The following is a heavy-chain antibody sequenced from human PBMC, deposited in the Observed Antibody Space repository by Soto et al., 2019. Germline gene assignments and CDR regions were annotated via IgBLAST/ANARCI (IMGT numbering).Heavy chain of an antibody. V-gene: IGHV4-39*02. Sequence: HLQLQESGPGLVKPSETLSLTCTVSGDSISSSNYYWGWIRQPPGKGLEWIANIYYSGTTYCNPSIKSRVAISVDTYKIHFALKLSSVTAADTAIYYCARSNSGYYKWFDPWGQGTLVTVSS. CDR2: IYYSGTT. CDR1: GDSISSSNYY. J-gene: IGHJ5*02. D-gene: IGHD3-22*01. CDR3: ARSNSGYYKWFDP.